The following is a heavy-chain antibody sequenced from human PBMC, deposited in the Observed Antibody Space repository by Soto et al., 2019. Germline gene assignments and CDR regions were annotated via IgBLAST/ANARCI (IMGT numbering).Heavy chain of an antibody. D-gene: IGHD3-16*01. CDR3: SRDKGDKVAYGMDV. CDR1: GFTLSTCE. J-gene: IGHJ6*02. V-gene: IGHV3-48*03. CDR2: INSEGVT. Sequence: DVQLVESGGGLVQPGGSLRLSCTVSGFTLSTCEMNWVRKAPGKGLEWISYINSEGVTFYADSVKGRFTISRDNVQNSLLLQMNSLRAEDTAVYYCSRDKGDKVAYGMDVWGQGTTVTVSS.